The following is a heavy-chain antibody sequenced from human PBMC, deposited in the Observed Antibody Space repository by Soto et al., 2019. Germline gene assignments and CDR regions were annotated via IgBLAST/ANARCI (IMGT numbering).Heavy chain of an antibody. Sequence: EVQLVESGGGLVQPGGSLRLSCAASGFTFSSSWMHWVRQAPGKGLVWVSRINSGASTTNYADSVKGRLTISRDNAKNTLYLQMDSLTAEDTAVYYCARVPSGWFGYDYWGQGTLVTVSS. V-gene: IGHV3-74*01. D-gene: IGHD6-19*01. CDR3: ARVPSGWFGYDY. J-gene: IGHJ4*02. CDR2: INSGASTT. CDR1: GFTFSSSW.